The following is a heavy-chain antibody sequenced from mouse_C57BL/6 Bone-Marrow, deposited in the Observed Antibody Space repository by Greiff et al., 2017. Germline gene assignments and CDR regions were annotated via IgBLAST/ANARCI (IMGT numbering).Heavy chain of an antibody. J-gene: IGHJ1*03. CDR1: GYSITSGYD. CDR2: ISYSGST. D-gene: IGHD1-1*01. CDR3: ARNYGSPHWYFDV. V-gene: IGHV3-1*01. Sequence: EVKVEESGPGMVKPSQSLSLTCTVTGYSITSGYDWHWIRHFPGNKLEWMGYISYSGSTNYNPSLKSRISITHATSKNHFFLKLNSVTTEDTATYYCARNYGSPHWYFDVWGTGTTVTVSS.